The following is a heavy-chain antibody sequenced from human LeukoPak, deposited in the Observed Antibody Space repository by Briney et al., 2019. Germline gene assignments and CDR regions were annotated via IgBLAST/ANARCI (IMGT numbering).Heavy chain of an antibody. CDR1: GFTLSNYW. CDR2: IMKDGLYR. CDR3: VRDGGRDVHDWYFDL. J-gene: IGHJ2*01. V-gene: IGHV3-74*03. Sequence: GGSLRLSCAASGFTLSNYWMMHWVRQAPGKGLVWVSRIMKDGLYRTYADSVKGRFTVSRDDAQNTLYLQMDSLRAEDTGVYYCVRDGGRDVHDWYFDLWGPGTLVTVSS. D-gene: IGHD2-15*01.